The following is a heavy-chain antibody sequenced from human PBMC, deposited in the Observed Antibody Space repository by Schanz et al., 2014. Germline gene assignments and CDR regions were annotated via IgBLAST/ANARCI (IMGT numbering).Heavy chain of an antibody. V-gene: IGHV1-18*01. CDR3: AKAEYDILTDSYSRLDP. Sequence: QVQLVQSGAEVKKPGASVRVSCKASGYTFTTYAMSWVRQAPGQGLEWVGWISVYTGNTKYGQKVQGRVTMTADTSTNTAYMELRRLRSDDTAVYYWAKAEYDILTDSYSRLDPWGQGTLVTVSS. J-gene: IGHJ5*02. CDR1: GYTFTTYA. CDR2: ISVYTGNT. D-gene: IGHD3-9*01.